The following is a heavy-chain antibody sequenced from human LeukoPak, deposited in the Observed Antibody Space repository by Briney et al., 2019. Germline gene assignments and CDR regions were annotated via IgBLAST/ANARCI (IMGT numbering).Heavy chain of an antibody. D-gene: IGHD3-22*01. Sequence: PSETLSLTCTVSGGSISSSSYYWSWIRQHPGKGLEWIGYIYYSGSTYYNPSLKSRVTISVDTSKNQFSLKLSSVTAADTAVYYCARSYYDSSGYLFSNWGQGTLVTVSS. CDR2: IYYSGST. V-gene: IGHV4-31*03. J-gene: IGHJ4*02. CDR3: ARSYYDSSGYLFSN. CDR1: GGSISSSSYY.